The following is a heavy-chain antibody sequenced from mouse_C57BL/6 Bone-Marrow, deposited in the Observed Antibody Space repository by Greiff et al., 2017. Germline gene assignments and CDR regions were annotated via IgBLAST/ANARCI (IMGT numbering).Heavy chain of an antibody. J-gene: IGHJ1*03. CDR1: GFSLTSYG. CDR3: ASTVVATDWYFDV. Sequence: VQRVESGPGLVQPSQSLSITCTVSGFSLTSYGVHWVRQPPGKGLEWLGVIWSGGSTDYNAAFISRLSISKDNSKSQVFFKMNSLQADDTAIYYCASTVVATDWYFDVWGTGTTVTVSS. D-gene: IGHD1-1*01. V-gene: IGHV2-4*01. CDR2: IWSGGST.